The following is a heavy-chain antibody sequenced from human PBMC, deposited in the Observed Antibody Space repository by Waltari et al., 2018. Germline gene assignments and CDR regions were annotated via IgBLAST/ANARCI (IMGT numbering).Heavy chain of an antibody. D-gene: IGHD3-10*01. V-gene: IGHV1-69*12. CDR3: AAGSGSYMIEYYYMDV. Sequence: QVQLVQSGAEVKKPGSSVKVSCKASGSTFSSYAISWVRQAPGQGLEWMGGIIPIFGTANYAQKFQGRVTITADESTSTAYMELSSLRSEDTAVYYCAAGSGSYMIEYYYMDVWGKGTTVTISS. CDR1: GSTFSSYA. CDR2: IIPIFGTA. J-gene: IGHJ6*03.